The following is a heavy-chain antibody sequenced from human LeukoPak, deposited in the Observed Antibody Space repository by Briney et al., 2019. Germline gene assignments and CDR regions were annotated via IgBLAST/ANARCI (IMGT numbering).Heavy chain of an antibody. J-gene: IGHJ5*02. Sequence: ASVKVSCKASGYTFTGYYMHWVRQAPGQGLEWMGWISPNSGGTNYAQKFQGRVTMTRDTSISTAYMELSRLRSDDTAVYYCAREGRRIAAAGRGWFDPWGQGTLVTVSS. CDR3: AREGRRIAAAGRGWFDP. CDR2: ISPNSGGT. CDR1: GYTFTGYY. V-gene: IGHV1-2*02. D-gene: IGHD6-13*01.